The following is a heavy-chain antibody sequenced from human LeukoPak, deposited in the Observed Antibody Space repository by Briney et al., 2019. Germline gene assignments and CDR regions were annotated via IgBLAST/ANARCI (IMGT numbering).Heavy chain of an antibody. CDR3: TTYKNWVAGDV. V-gene: IGHV3-7*01. CDR2: IKQDGSEE. J-gene: IGHJ6*02. D-gene: IGHD7-27*01. Sequence: PGGSLRLSCAASGFTFGDYWMSWVRQAPGKGPEWVATIKQDGSEEHYVDSVKGRFTVSRDNARNSLFLQMNSLRVGDTAVYYCTTYKNWVAGDVWGQGTTVSVSS. CDR1: GFTFGDYW.